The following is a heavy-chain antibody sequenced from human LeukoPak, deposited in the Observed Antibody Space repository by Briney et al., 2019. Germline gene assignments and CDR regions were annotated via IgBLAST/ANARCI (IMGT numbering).Heavy chain of an antibody. Sequence: SETLSLTCTVSGYSISSGYYWGWIRQPPGKGLEWIGSIYHSGRTFYNPSLKSRVTISVDTSKNQFSLKLSSVTAADTAVYYCASESFFYYGSGSYYWGQGTLVTVSS. V-gene: IGHV4-38-2*02. CDR2: IYHSGRT. CDR3: ASESFFYYGSGSYY. CDR1: GYSISSGYY. D-gene: IGHD3-10*01. J-gene: IGHJ4*02.